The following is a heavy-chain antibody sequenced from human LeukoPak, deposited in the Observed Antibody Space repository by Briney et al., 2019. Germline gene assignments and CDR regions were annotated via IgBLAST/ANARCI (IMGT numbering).Heavy chain of an antibody. CDR1: GGSISSYY. D-gene: IGHD6-19*01. CDR2: IYYSGST. V-gene: IGHV4-59*01. J-gene: IGHJ4*02. Sequence: SETLSLTCTVFGGSISSYYWSWIRQPPGKGLEWIGYIYYSGSTNYNPSLKSRVTISVDTSKNQFSLKLSSVTAADTAVYYCARMRGIAVAGLDYWGQGTLVTVSS. CDR3: ARMRGIAVAGLDY.